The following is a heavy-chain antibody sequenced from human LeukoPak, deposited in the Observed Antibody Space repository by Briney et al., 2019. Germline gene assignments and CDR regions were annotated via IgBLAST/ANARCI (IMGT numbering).Heavy chain of an antibody. Sequence: ASVKVSCKASGYTFTSHGISWVRQAPGQGLEWMGWISTYNGNTNYAQKFQGRVTITRDTSISTAYMELSSLTSEDTAVYYCARTPPRGLIDYWGQGTLVTVSS. J-gene: IGHJ4*02. D-gene: IGHD3-16*01. CDR2: ISTYNGNT. CDR1: GYTFTSHG. CDR3: ARTPPRGLIDY. V-gene: IGHV1-18*01.